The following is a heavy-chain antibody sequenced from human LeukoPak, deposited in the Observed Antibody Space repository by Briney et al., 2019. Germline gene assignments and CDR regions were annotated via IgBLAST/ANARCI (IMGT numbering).Heavy chain of an antibody. J-gene: IGHJ4*02. CDR1: GFTFSSSA. CDR2: ISASGGST. CDR3: AKAPYYYDSSGYSDY. D-gene: IGHD3-22*01. Sequence: GGSLRLSCAASGFTFSSSAMSWVRQVPGKGLEWVSGISASGGSTSYADSVRGRFTISRDNSKNTLYVQMNSLRDEDTAVYYCAKAPYYYDSSGYSDYWGQGTLVTVSS. V-gene: IGHV3-23*01.